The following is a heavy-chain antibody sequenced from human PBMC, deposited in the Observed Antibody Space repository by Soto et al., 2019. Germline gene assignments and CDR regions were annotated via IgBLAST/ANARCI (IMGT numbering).Heavy chain of an antibody. CDR3: ARHGITGSYYDAFDI. CDR2: IKYSGTT. CDR1: GCPIRTSRCH. J-gene: IGHJ3*02. V-gene: IGHV4-39*01. Sequence: PSDSRSLTSTASGCPIRTSRCHWIWTLHPPGEGLAWIASIKYSGTTFYNPSLKSRVTLSVDTSKNQFALKLSSVTAAETAVYYCARHGITGSYYDAFDIWGQGTMVTVS. D-gene: IGHD1-26*01.